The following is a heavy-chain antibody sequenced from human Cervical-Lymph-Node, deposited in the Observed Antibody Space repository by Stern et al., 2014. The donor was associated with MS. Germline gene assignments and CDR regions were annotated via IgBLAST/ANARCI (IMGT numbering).Heavy chain of an antibody. CDR2: IYYSGST. V-gene: IGHV4-39*01. J-gene: IGHJ5*02. CDR3: ARHPVGWLGNWFDP. Sequence: QLQLQESGPGLVKPSETLSLTCTVSGGSISSSSYYWGWIRQPPGKGLEXIGSIYYSGSTYYTPPLKGRAPIPVDPSKNQSPLKRGSGPAADTAVYYCARHPVGWLGNWFDPWGQGTLVTVSS. CDR1: GGSISSSSYY. D-gene: IGHD6-19*01.